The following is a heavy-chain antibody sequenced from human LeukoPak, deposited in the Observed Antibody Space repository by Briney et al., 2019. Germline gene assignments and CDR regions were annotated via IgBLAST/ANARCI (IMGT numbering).Heavy chain of an antibody. V-gene: IGHV3-21*01. J-gene: IGHJ5*02. CDR3: ARDLASYYYDSSGYSDS. D-gene: IGHD3-22*01. Sequence: GGSLRLSCAASGFTFSRYSMTWVRQAPGKGLEWVSSISSSSSYIYYADSVKGRFTISRDNAKNSLYLQMNSLRAEDTAVYYCARDLASYYYDSSGYSDSWGQGTLVTVSS. CDR2: ISSSSSYI. CDR1: GFTFSRYS.